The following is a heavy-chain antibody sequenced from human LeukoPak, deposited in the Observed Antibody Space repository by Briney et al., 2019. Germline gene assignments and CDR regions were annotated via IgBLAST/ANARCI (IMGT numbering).Heavy chain of an antibody. CDR2: IIPIFGTA. V-gene: IGHV1-69*01. Sequence: SVKVSCKASGGTFSNYAISWVRQAPGQGLEWMGGIIPIFGTANYAQKFQGRVTITADESTSTAYMELSSLRSEDTAVYYCARRAVAYKYSYYMDVWGKGTAVTVSS. J-gene: IGHJ6*03. D-gene: IGHD6-19*01. CDR1: GGTFSNYA. CDR3: ARRAVAYKYSYYMDV.